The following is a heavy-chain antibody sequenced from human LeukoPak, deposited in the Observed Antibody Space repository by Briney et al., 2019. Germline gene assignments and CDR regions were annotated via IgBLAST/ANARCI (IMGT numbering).Heavy chain of an antibody. V-gene: IGHV4-39*01. J-gene: IGHJ4*02. Sequence: SETLSLTRTVSGGSISSSSYRWGWIRQPPGKGLEWIGSIYNSETSYNPSLKSRVTISVDTSKNWTSLKLSSVTAADTAVYYCARHRYFGGNFADSWGQGILVTVSS. CDR3: ARHRYFGGNFADS. CDR2: IYNSET. D-gene: IGHD4-23*01. CDR1: GGSISSSSYR.